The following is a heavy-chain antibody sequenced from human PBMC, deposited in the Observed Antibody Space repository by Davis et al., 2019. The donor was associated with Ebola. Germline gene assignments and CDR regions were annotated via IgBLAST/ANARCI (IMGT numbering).Heavy chain of an antibody. CDR1: GFPFRNYW. J-gene: IGHJ6*04. CDR3: ARDWAGLDV. D-gene: IGHD3-16*01. V-gene: IGHV3-7*01. CDR2: IPHVGSEK. Sequence: GESLKISCAASGFPFRNYWMNWVRQAPGRGLESVATIPHVGSEKYYVDSVKGRFTGSRDNAKNSVYLQMNSLRAEDTAVYYCARDWAGLDVWGKGTTVTVSS.